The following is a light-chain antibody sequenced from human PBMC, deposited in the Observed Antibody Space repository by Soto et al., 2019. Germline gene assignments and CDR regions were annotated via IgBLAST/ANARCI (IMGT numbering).Light chain of an antibody. J-gene: IGLJ1*01. V-gene: IGLV2-14*01. CDR1: NSDVGGYNY. CDR3: TSYTTSSTLRYV. Sequence: QSVLTQPASVSGSPGQSITISCTGTNSDVGGYNYVSWFRQHPGKAPKLVIYDVSNRPSGVSSCFSGSKSGNTASLTISVLQAEDEAGYYCTSYTTSSTLRYVFGTGTKSPS. CDR2: DVS.